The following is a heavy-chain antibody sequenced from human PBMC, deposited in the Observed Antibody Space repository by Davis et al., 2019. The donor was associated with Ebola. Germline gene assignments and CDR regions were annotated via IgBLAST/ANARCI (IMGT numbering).Heavy chain of an antibody. V-gene: IGHV3-23*01. CDR1: GFTFSTYA. Sequence: GESLKISCAASGFTFSTYAMSWVRQAPGKGLEWVSAVSGRGDSTYYADSVKGRFTISRDNSKNTLYLQMNSLRAEDTAVYYCAKRRPIDYWGQGTLVTVSS. CDR3: AKRRPIDY. J-gene: IGHJ4*02. CDR2: VSGRGDST.